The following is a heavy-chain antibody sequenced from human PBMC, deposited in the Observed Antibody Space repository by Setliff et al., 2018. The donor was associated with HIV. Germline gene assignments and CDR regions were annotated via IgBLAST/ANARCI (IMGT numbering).Heavy chain of an antibody. V-gene: IGHV4-34*01. Sequence: PSETLSLTCAVYGGSFSGYDWSWIRQPPGNGLEWIGEINHSGSTNYNPSLKSRVTISVDTSKNQFSLKLTSVTAADTAVYYCARHSPSDYWGQGTLVTVSS. CDR2: INHSGST. J-gene: IGHJ4*02. CDR1: GGSFSGYD. CDR3: ARHSPSDY.